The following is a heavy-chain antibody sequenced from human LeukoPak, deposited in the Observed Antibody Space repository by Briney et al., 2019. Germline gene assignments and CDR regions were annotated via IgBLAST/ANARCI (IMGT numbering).Heavy chain of an antibody. J-gene: IGHJ3*02. D-gene: IGHD3-16*01. CDR1: GFTFSSYG. CDR3: AKEVIAPIMGAFDI. Sequence: GRSLRLSCAASGFTFSSYGMHWVRQAPGKGLEWVAVIWYDGSNKYYADSVKGRFTISRDNSKNTLYLQMNSLRAEDTAVYYCAKEVIAPIMGAFDIWGQGTMVTVSS. CDR2: IWYDGSNK. V-gene: IGHV3-33*06.